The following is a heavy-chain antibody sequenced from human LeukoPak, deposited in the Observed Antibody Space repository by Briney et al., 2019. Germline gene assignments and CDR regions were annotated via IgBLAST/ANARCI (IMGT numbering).Heavy chain of an antibody. J-gene: IGHJ4*02. CDR1: GFPFSSHG. CDR2: IRSDGSDT. CDR3: VCLGLGGLSLD. Sequence: GGSLRLSCAASGFPFSSHGMSWVRQAPGEGLVWVSRIRSDGSDTRYAESVKGRFTISRDNAKNTLYLQMNSLRVEDTAVYYCVCLGLGGLSLDWGQGTLVTVSS. V-gene: IGHV3-74*01. D-gene: IGHD3-16*01.